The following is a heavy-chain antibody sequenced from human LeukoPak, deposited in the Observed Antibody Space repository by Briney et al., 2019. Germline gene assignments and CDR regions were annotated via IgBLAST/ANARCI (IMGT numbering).Heavy chain of an antibody. CDR3: ARDPAPQGFWFDP. J-gene: IGHJ5*02. Sequence: GGSLRLSCAASGFTFSSYWMHWVRQAPGKGLMWVSRINSDGSSLNYADSVKGRFTISRDNAKNTLYLQMNSLRAEDTAVYYCARDPAPQGFWFDPWGQGTLVTVAS. CDR2: INSDGSSL. V-gene: IGHV3-74*01. CDR1: GFTFSSYW.